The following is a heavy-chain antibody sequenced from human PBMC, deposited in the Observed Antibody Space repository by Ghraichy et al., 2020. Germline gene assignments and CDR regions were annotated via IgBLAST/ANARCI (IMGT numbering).Heavy chain of an antibody. D-gene: IGHD6-19*01. J-gene: IGHJ3*01. CDR2: FYSGGTT. V-gene: IGHV3-53*01. CDR1: GFNVRSTY. Sequence: GESLNISCAASGFNVRSTYMIWVRQAPGKGLEWVSVFYSGGTTRYADSVKGRFTISRDNSKNTLDLQMNSLRGDDTAVYYCASCSAWDKDGFDVWGQGAMVTGS. CDR3: ASCSAWDKDGFDV.